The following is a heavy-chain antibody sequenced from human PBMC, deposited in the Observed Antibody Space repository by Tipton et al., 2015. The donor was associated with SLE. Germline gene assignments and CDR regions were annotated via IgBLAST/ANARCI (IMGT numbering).Heavy chain of an antibody. D-gene: IGHD1-26*01. J-gene: IGHJ3*02. V-gene: IGHV4-59*08. CDR3: ARHLDGTYGSHAFDI. CDR1: GGSITNHY. Sequence: TLSLTCTVSGGSITNHYWNWIRQPPGKGLEWIGYIHYSGTTHDNPSLKSRVTISADTSKNQFSLKLSSVTAADTAVYYCARHLDGTYGSHAFDIWGQGTMVTVSS. CDR2: IHYSGTT.